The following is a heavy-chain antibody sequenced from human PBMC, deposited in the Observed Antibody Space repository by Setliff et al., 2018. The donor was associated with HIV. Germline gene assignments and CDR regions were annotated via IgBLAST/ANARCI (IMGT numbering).Heavy chain of an antibody. J-gene: IGHJ4*02. CDR3: ARVIQSSSFPSEC. D-gene: IGHD3-22*01. CDR1: GGSINTGGYY. CDR2: IYYSGST. Sequence: KPSETLSLTCNVSGGSINTGGYYWSWIRQHPGKGLEWIGYIYYSGSTYYNPSLKSRATISVDTSKTQFSLNLTSVTAADTAIYYCARVIQSSSFPSECWGQGALVTVSS. V-gene: IGHV4-31*03.